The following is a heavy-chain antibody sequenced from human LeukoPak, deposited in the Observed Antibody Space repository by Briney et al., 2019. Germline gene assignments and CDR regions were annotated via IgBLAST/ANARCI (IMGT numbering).Heavy chain of an antibody. CDR2: ISWDSSSI. CDR3: ARAPYGSGAAIGY. D-gene: IGHD3-10*01. V-gene: IGHV3-9*01. CDR1: GFAFHDYS. Sequence: GGSLRLSCTASGFAFHDYSMHWVRQAPGKGLEWVSDISWDSSSIDYADSVKGRFTISRDNAKKSLYPQVNSLRTDDTALYYCARAPYGSGAAIGYWGQGTLVTVSS. J-gene: IGHJ4*02.